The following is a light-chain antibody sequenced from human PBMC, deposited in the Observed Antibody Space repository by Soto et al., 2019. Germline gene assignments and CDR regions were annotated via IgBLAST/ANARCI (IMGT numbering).Light chain of an antibody. CDR1: QSLSNSF. CDR2: DTS. CDR3: QQYGTSEII. J-gene: IGKJ5*01. Sequence: IVFTQSPCTLSLSPGERARLSCRASQSLSNSFIAWYQQKPGQAPRLLIYDTSSRATGIPDRFSGSGSGTDFTLTISRLEPEDFSVFYCQQYGTSEIIFGQGTRLEI. V-gene: IGKV3-20*01.